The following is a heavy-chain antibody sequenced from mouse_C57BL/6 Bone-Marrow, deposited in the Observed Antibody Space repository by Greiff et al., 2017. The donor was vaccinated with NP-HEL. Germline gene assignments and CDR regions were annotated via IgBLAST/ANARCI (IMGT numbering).Heavy chain of an antibody. D-gene: IGHD2-3*01. CDR2: IDPENGDT. CDR3: TTSKGAIDGYYGAWFAY. J-gene: IGHJ3*01. V-gene: IGHV14-4*01. CDR1: GFNINDDY. Sequence: EVQLQQSGAELVRPGASVKLSCTASGFNINDDYMHWVKQRPEQGLEWIGWIDPENGDTEYASKFQGKATITADTSSNTAYLQLSSLTSEDTAVYYCTTSKGAIDGYYGAWFAYWGQGTLVTVSA.